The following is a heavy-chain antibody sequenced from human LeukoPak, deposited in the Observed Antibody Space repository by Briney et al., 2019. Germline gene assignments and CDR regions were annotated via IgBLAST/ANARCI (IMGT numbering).Heavy chain of an antibody. CDR3: ARDESFYGSGRYY. V-gene: IGHV3-53*01. CDR1: GFTFSRYS. CDR2: IYSGGST. D-gene: IGHD3-10*01. J-gene: IGHJ4*02. Sequence: GESLRLSCAASGFTFSRYSMNWVRQAPGKGLEWVSVIYSGGSTYYADSVKGRFTISRDNSKNTLYLQMNSLRAEDTAVYYCARDESFYGSGRYYWGQGTLVTVSS.